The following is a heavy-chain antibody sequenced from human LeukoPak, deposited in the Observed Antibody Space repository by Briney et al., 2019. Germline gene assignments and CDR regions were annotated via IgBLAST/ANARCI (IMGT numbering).Heavy chain of an antibody. Sequence: GGSLRLSCVVSGFTFSSYWMSWVRQAPGKGLEWVANIRPDGSDEYYVDSEKGRFTISRDNAKNSLYLQMNSLRAEDTAVYYCAREGTDYWGQGTLVTVSS. CDR3: AREGTDY. CDR1: GFTFSSYW. CDR2: IRPDGSDE. V-gene: IGHV3-7*01. D-gene: IGHD1/OR15-1a*01. J-gene: IGHJ4*02.